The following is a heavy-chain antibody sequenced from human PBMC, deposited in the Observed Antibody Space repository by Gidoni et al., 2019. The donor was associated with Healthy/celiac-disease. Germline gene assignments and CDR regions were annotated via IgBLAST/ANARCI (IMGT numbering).Heavy chain of an antibody. Sequence: QVQLVESGGGVVQPGRSLSLSCAASGFTFSSYGMHWVRQAPGKGLEWVAVISYDGSNKYYADSVKGRFTISRDNSKNTLYLQMNSLRAEDTAVYYCAKDRPNILTGYFDYWGQGTLVTVSS. D-gene: IGHD3-9*01. CDR1: GFTFSSYG. CDR2: ISYDGSNK. J-gene: IGHJ4*02. V-gene: IGHV3-30*18. CDR3: AKDRPNILTGYFDY.